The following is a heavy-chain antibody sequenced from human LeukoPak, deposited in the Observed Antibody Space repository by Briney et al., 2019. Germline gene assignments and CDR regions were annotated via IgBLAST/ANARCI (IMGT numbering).Heavy chain of an antibody. CDR1: GYTFTSYY. V-gene: IGHV1-46*01. CDR2: INPSGGST. J-gene: IGHJ4*02. Sequence: ASVKVSCKASGYTFTSYYMHWVRQAPGQGLEWMGIINPSGGSTSYAQKFQGRVTMTRDTSTSTVYMELSRLRSEDTAVYYCARASHYDSSGYYYADFDYWGQGTLVTVSS. D-gene: IGHD3-22*01. CDR3: ARASHYDSSGYYYADFDY.